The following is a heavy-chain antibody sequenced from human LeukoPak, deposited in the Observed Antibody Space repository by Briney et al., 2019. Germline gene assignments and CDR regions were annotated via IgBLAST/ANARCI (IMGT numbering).Heavy chain of an antibody. Sequence: GESLKISCKCSGYSFTNYWIGWVRQMPGKGLEWMGIIYPGDSDTRYSPSFQGQVTISADKSISTAYLHWSSLKASDTAMYYCASAFWSGYSGDYFDYWGQGTLVTVSS. CDR2: IYPGDSDT. D-gene: IGHD3-3*01. J-gene: IGHJ4*02. V-gene: IGHV5-51*01. CDR1: GYSFTNYW. CDR3: ASAFWSGYSGDYFDY.